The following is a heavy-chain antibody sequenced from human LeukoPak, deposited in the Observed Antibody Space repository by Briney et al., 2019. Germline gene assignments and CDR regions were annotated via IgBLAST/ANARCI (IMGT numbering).Heavy chain of an antibody. CDR3: AELGITMIGGV. CDR1: GFTFSDYF. V-gene: IGHV3-11*04. D-gene: IGHD3-10*02. J-gene: IGHJ6*04. Sequence: GGSLRLSCAASGFTFSDYFMNWVRQAPGKGLEWVSYISSSGSTIYYADSVKGRFTISRDNAKNSLYLQMTSLRAEDTAVYYCAELGITMIGGVWGKGTTVTISS. CDR2: ISSSGSTI.